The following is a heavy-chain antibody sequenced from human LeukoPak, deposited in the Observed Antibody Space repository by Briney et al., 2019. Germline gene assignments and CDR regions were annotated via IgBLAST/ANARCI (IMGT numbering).Heavy chain of an antibody. CDR3: ARGAYGGNYMDV. D-gene: IGHD4-17*01. Sequence: GGSLRLSCAASGFTFSSYEMNWVRQAPGKGLEWVSYISSSGSTIYYADSVKGRFTISRDNAKNSLYLQMNSLRAEDTAVYYCARGAYGGNYMDVWGKGTTVTISS. CDR2: ISSSGSTI. V-gene: IGHV3-48*03. CDR1: GFTFSSYE. J-gene: IGHJ6*03.